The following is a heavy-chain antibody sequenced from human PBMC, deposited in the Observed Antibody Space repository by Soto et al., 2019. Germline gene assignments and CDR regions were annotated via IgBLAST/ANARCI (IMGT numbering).Heavy chain of an antibody. CDR2: INPNGGNT. J-gene: IGHJ3*02. CDR3: ASLFDFWNGHDDDEMGEGDAFGI. V-gene: IGHV1-46*01. CDR1: GYTFISNF. D-gene: IGHD3-3*01. Sequence: ASVKVSCKASGYTFISNFIHWVRQAPGQGLEWMGLINPNGGNTNYAQNFQGRVTMTRDTSTTTVYMELSSLRSEDTAMYYCASLFDFWNGHDDDEMGEGDAFGIWGQGTKATVSS.